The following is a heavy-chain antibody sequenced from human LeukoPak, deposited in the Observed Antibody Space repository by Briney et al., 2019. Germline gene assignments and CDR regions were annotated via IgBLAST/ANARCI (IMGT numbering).Heavy chain of an antibody. J-gene: IGHJ4*02. V-gene: IGHV4-34*01. D-gene: IGHD3-10*01. Sequence: SETLSLTCAVYGGSFSGYYWSWLRQPPGKGLEWSGEINHSGSTNYNPSLKSRVTISVDTSKNQFSLKLSSVTAADTAVYYCARDHPYYGSGSFRNRPFDYWGQGTLVTVSS. CDR3: ARDHPYYGSGSFRNRPFDY. CDR2: INHSGST. CDR1: GGSFSGYY.